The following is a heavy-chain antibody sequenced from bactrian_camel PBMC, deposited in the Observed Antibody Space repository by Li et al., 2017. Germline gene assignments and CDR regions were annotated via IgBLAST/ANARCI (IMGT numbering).Heavy chain of an antibody. Sequence: HVQLVESGGGSVQVGGSLRLSCKWSGTAPGSNCIGWFRQGTGKEREGVATIDTDQHTRYADSVVGRFTISKDDAKHALYLQMNNLNSEDTAMYYCATALWVGPPSNYWG. CDR1: GTAPGSNC. CDR3: ATALWVGPPSNY. V-gene: IGHV3S1*01. D-gene: IGHD5*01. CDR2: IDTDQHT. J-gene: IGHJ4*01.